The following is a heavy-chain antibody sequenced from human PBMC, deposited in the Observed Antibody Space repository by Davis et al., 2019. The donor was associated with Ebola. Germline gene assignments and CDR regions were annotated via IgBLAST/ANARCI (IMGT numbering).Heavy chain of an antibody. Sequence: ASVKVSCKASGYTFTAFFIHWVRQSPGQGLEWMGRINPKSGATKYLKKFQGRVTMTRDTSISTAYMELSRLRSDDTAVYYCATLWFGELLGMDVWGKGTTVTVSS. CDR1: GYTFTAFF. CDR2: INPKSGAT. J-gene: IGHJ6*04. D-gene: IGHD3-10*01. CDR3: ATLWFGELLGMDV. V-gene: IGHV1-2*06.